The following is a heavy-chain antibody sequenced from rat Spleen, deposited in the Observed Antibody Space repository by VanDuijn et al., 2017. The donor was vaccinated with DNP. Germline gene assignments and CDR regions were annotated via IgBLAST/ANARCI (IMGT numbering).Heavy chain of an antibody. CDR3: ARGVSSYYGYNSYWYFDF. CDR1: GYSITSNY. J-gene: IGHJ2*01. D-gene: IGHD1-9*01. V-gene: IGHV3-1*01. CDR2: ISYSGST. Sequence: EVQLQESGSGLVKPSQSLSLTCSVTGYSITSNYWGWIRKFPGNKLEYIGHISYSGSTNYNPSLKSRISITRDTSKNQFFLQFNSVTTEDTATYYCARGVSSYYGYNSYWYFDFWGQGVMVTVSS.